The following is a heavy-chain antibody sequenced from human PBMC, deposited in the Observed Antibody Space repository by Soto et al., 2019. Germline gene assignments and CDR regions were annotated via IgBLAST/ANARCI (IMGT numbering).Heavy chain of an antibody. V-gene: IGHV3-23*01. J-gene: IGHJ5*02. D-gene: IGHD3-16*02. CDR2: ISGSGGST. Sequence: GGSLRLSCAASGFTFSSYAMSWVRQAPGKGLEWVSAISGSGGSTYYADSVKGRFTISRDNSKNTLYLQMNSLRAEDTAVYYCAKAARPGGGSYRSPWFDPWGQGTLVTVSS. CDR1: GFTFSSYA. CDR3: AKAARPGGGSYRSPWFDP.